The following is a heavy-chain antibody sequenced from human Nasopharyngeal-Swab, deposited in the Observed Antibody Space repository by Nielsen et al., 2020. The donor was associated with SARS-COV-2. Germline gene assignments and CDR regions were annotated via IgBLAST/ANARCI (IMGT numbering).Heavy chain of an antibody. J-gene: IGHJ6*03. CDR1: GGSFSGYY. Sequence: ETLSLTCAVYGGSFSGYYWSWIRQPPGKGLEWIGEINHSGSTNYNPSLKSRVTISVDTSKNQFSLKLSSVTAADTAVYYCARTPLGPYYYMDVWGKGTTVTVSS. D-gene: IGHD7-27*01. CDR3: ARTPLGPYYYMDV. CDR2: INHSGST. V-gene: IGHV4-34*01.